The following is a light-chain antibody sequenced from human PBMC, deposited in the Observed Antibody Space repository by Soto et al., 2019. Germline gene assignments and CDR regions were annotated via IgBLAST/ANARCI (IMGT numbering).Light chain of an antibody. CDR3: LHFNISPRS. J-gene: IGKJ2*01. Sequence: DIPMTQSPSSLSASVGDRVTITCRASQGIRSDLGWYQQKPGKAPKRLIYAASSLQSGVPSRFSGSGSGTEFPLKISTLQPKVFAIYYCLHFNISPRSFGRGPKRE. CDR2: AAS. CDR1: QGIRSD. V-gene: IGKV1-17*01.